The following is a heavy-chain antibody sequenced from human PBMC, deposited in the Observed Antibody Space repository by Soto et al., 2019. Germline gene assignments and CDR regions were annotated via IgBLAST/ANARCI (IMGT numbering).Heavy chain of an antibody. D-gene: IGHD1-26*01. Sequence: GGSLRLSCLASGFIFRSYAMHWVRQAPGKGLEWVAVITYDGANGYYADSVRGRFAISRVNSKSTLFLQMNSLRPEDTAVYYCARAFSGSYPNFDYWGQGTLVTVSS. V-gene: IGHV3-30*09. CDR2: ITYDGANG. CDR1: GFIFRSYA. CDR3: ARAFSGSYPNFDY. J-gene: IGHJ4*02.